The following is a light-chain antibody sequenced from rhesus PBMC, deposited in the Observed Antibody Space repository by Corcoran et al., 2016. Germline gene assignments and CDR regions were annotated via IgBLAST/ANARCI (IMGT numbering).Light chain of an antibody. V-gene: IGKV1-28*01. CDR2: AAS. CDR1: QDIRRN. Sequence: DIQMTQSPSSLSASVGDTVIITCRASQDIRRNLNWFQQKPGKAPELLIYAASRLESGVPSRFSGSGSGTEFTLPISSLQPEDFAVYYCLQHYSYPRTFGQGTKVEI. CDR3: LQHYSYPRT. J-gene: IGKJ1*01.